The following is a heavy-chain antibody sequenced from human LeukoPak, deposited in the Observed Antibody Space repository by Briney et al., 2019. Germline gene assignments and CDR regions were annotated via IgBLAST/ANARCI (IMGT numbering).Heavy chain of an antibody. V-gene: IGHV3-33*01. J-gene: IGHJ4*02. D-gene: IGHD3-9*01. CDR1: GFTFSSYG. CDR3: ARDYDIMTGGYFDY. CDR2: IWYDGSNK. Sequence: GGSLRLSCAASGFTFSSYGMHWVRQAPGKGLEWVAVIWYDGSNKYNADPVKGRFTISRDNSKTTLYMQMNSLRAEDTAVYYCARDYDIMTGGYFDYWGQGTLVTVSS.